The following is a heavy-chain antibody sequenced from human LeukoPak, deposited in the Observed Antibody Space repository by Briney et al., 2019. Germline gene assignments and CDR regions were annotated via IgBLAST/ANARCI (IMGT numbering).Heavy chain of an antibody. CDR1: GFTFSSYE. Sequence: GSLRLSCAASGFTFSSYEMNWVRQAPGEGLEWVSYISSGGGTIYYADSVKGRFTISRDNAKNSLYLQMNSLRAEDAAVYYCARDLYSSTWYAFDYWGQGTLVTVSS. D-gene: IGHD6-13*01. CDR2: ISSGGGTI. V-gene: IGHV3-48*03. J-gene: IGHJ4*02. CDR3: ARDLYSSTWYAFDY.